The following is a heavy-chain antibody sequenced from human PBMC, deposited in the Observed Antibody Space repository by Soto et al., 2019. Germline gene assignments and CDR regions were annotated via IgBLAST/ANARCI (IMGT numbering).Heavy chain of an antibody. Sequence: PSETLSLTCTVSGGSISSYYWSWTRQPPGKGLEWIGYIYYSGSTNYNPSLKSRVTISVDTSKNQFSLKLSSVTAADTAVYYCARDQDSSSDAFDIWGQGTMVTVSS. J-gene: IGHJ3*02. D-gene: IGHD6-6*01. CDR3: ARDQDSSSDAFDI. CDR1: GGSISSYY. CDR2: IYYSGST. V-gene: IGHV4-59*01.